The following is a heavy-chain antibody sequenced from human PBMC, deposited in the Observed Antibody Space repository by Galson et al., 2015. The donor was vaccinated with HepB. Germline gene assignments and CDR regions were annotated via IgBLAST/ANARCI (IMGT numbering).Heavy chain of an antibody. CDR1: GFTFSSYA. Sequence: SLRLSCAASGFTFSSYAMHWVRQAPGKGLEWVSVISYDGSTKYYADSVKGRFTISRDNSKNTLYLQMNSLRAEDTAVYYCAKDRRGYSDYEGSLGWFDPWGQGTLVTVSS. V-gene: IGHV3-30*18. CDR2: ISYDGSTK. J-gene: IGHJ5*02. D-gene: IGHD5-12*01. CDR3: AKDRRGYSDYEGSLGWFDP.